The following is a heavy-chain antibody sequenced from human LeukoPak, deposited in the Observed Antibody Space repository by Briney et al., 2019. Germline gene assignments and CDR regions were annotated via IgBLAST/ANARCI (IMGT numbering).Heavy chain of an antibody. Sequence: ASVKVSCKASGYTFTSYGISWVRQAPGQGLEWMGWISAYNGNTNYAQKLQGRVTMTTDTSTSTAYMELRSLRSDDTAVYYCARDYEIVVVSAARTENWFDPWGQGTLVTVSS. CDR1: GYTFTSYG. CDR3: ARDYEIVVVSAARTENWFDP. J-gene: IGHJ5*02. CDR2: ISAYNGNT. D-gene: IGHD2-2*01. V-gene: IGHV1-18*01.